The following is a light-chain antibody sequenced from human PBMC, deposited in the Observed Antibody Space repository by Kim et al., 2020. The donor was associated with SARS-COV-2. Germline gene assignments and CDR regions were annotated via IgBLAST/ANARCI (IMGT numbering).Light chain of an antibody. J-gene: IGKJ1*01. Sequence: ESVGDRVTVTCRASQGISDWLAWYQQRPGKAPKPRIYEASSLQSGVPSRFSGSGSGTDFTLTISRLQPEDFATYYCQQTDSFPWTFGQGTKVEIK. CDR1: QGISDW. V-gene: IGKV1-12*01. CDR2: EAS. CDR3: QQTDSFPWT.